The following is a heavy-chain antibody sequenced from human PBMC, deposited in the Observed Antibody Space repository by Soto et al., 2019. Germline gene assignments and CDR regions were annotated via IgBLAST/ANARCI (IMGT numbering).Heavy chain of an antibody. CDR3: ARVHPWDCSSTSCYEWDAFDI. Sequence: SVKVSCKASGGTFNSYTISWVRQAPGQGREGTGRIIPILGIANYAQKFQGRVTITADKSTSTAYMELSSLRSEDTAVYYCARVHPWDCSSTSCYEWDAFDIWGQGTMVTVSS. CDR1: GGTFNSYT. D-gene: IGHD2-2*01. V-gene: IGHV1-69*02. CDR2: IIPILGIA. J-gene: IGHJ3*02.